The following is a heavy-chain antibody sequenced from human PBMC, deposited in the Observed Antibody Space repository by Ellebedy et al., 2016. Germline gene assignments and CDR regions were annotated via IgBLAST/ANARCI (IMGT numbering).Heavy chain of an antibody. D-gene: IGHD1-26*01. J-gene: IGHJ5*02. Sequence: GGSLRLSCSASGFTVSSNYLSWVRQAPGKGLEWVSAFYSGGTTYYSDSVKGRFTISIDNSKNTVYLQMNSLRAEDTAVYYCAKQAGASTTFDPWGQGTLVTVSS. CDR1: GFTVSSNY. CDR2: FYSGGTT. CDR3: AKQAGASTTFDP. V-gene: IGHV3-53*01.